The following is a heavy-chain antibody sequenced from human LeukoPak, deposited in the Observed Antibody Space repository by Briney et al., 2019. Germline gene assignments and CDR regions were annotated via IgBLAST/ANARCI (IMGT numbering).Heavy chain of an antibody. D-gene: IGHD6-13*01. CDR1: GFTFDDYG. V-gene: IGHV3-66*01. CDR2: IYNTGST. J-gene: IGHJ4*02. CDR3: ARGLSSSRWYYN. Sequence: PGGSLRLSCAASGFTFDDYGMSWVRQAPGKGLEWVSVIYNTGSTYYADSVKGRFTISRDNSKNTLYLQMNSLRAEDTAVYYCARGLSSSRWYYNWGQGTLVTVSS.